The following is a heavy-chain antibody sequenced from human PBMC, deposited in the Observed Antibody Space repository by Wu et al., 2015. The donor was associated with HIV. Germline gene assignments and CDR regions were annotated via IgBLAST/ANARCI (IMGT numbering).Heavy chain of an antibody. CDR3: ARDTVCSGTSCYSADY. J-gene: IGHJ4*02. V-gene: IGHV1-69*13. D-gene: IGHD2-2*01. CDR2: IIPIFSAT. Sequence: QVQLVQSGAEVKKPGSSVKVSCKSSGDTFSSYAINWVRQAPGQGLEWMGRIIPIFSATSHAQKFLGRVTITADESTNTVYMELIGLRSEDTAVYYCARDTVCSGTSCYSADYWGQGTLVTVSP. CDR1: GDTFSSYA.